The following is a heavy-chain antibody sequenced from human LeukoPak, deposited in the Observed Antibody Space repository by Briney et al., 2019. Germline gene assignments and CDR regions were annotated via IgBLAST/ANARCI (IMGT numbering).Heavy chain of an antibody. Sequence: SETLSLTCTVSGGSISSGSYYWSWIRQPAGKGLEWIGRIYTSGSTNYNPSLKSRVTISVDTSKNQFSLKLSSVTAADTAVYYCARGVVVPAAHFDYWGQGTLSPSPQ. CDR3: ARGVVVPAAHFDY. D-gene: IGHD2-2*01. J-gene: IGHJ4*02. V-gene: IGHV4-61*02. CDR1: GGSISSGSYY. CDR2: IYTSGST.